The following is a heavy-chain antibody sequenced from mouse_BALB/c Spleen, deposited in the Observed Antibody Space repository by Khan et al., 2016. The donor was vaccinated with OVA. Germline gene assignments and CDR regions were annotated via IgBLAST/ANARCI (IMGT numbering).Heavy chain of an antibody. J-gene: IGHJ3*01. CDR2: ISYSGST. V-gene: IGHV3-2*02. Sequence: QLEESGPGLVKPSQSLSLTCTVTGYSITSDYAWNWIRQFPGNKLEWMGYISYSGSTTYNPSLKSRISITRDTSKNQFFLQLNSVTTEDTATYYCARWFTYWGQGTLVPVSA. CDR3: ARWFTY. CDR1: GYSITSDYA.